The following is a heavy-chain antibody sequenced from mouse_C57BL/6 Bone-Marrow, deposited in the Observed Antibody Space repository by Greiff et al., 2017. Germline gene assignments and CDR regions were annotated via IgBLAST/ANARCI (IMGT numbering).Heavy chain of an antibody. Sequence: QVQLQQPGAELVRPGSSVKLSCKASGYTFTSYWMDWVKQRPGQGLEWIGNIYPSDSETHYNQKFKDKATLTVDKSSSTAYMQLSSLTSEDSAVYYCARGERGMDYWGQGTSVTVSS. CDR2: IYPSDSET. V-gene: IGHV1-61*01. CDR1: GYTFTSYW. CDR3: ARGERGMDY. J-gene: IGHJ4*01.